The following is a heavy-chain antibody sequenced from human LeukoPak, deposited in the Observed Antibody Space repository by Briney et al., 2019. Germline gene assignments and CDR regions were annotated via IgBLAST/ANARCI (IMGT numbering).Heavy chain of an antibody. Sequence: PGGSLRLSCAASGFTVSSNYMSWVRQAPGKGLEWVANIKQDGSEKYYVDSVKGRFTISRDNAKNSLYLQMNSLRAEDTAVYYCARNRKGAGDYWGQGTLVTVSS. CDR2: IKQDGSEK. J-gene: IGHJ4*02. CDR1: GFTVSSNY. CDR3: ARNRKGAGDY. V-gene: IGHV3-7*01. D-gene: IGHD3-10*01.